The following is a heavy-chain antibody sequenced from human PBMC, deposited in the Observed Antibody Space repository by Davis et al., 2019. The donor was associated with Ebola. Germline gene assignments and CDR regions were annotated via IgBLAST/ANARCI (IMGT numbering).Heavy chain of an antibody. CDR3: ARLITIFGVVGMDV. CDR2: IYYSGST. D-gene: IGHD3-3*01. CDR1: GGSISSYY. J-gene: IGHJ6*02. Sequence: SETLSPTCTVSGGSISSYYWSWIRQPPGKGLEWIGYIYYSGSTNYNPSLKSRVTISVDTSKNQFSLKLSSVTAADTAVYYCARLITIFGVVGMDVWGQGTTVTVSS. V-gene: IGHV4-59*08.